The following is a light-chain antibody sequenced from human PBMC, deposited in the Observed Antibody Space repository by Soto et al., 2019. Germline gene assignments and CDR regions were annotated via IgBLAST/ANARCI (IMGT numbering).Light chain of an antibody. Sequence: QSALTQPASVSGSPGQSITISCTGSSSDVGYYIFVSWYQQHPGKAPKLMIYDVNNRPSGVSNRFSGSKSGNTASLTISGLQAEDEADYYCCSYTTSSTLVVFGGGTKVTVL. CDR1: SSDVGYYIF. CDR3: CSYTTSSTLVV. V-gene: IGLV2-14*01. CDR2: DVN. J-gene: IGLJ2*01.